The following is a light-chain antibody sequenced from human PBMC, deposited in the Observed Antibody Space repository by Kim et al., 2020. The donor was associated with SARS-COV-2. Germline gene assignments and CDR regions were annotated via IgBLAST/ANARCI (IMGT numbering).Light chain of an antibody. CDR1: QSISSY. V-gene: IGKV1-39*01. CDR3: QQSYSVPWT. J-gene: IGKJ1*01. CDR2: AAS. Sequence: ASVGDRVTITCRASQSISSYLNWYQQKPGKAPKILIYAASSLQSGVPSRFSGSGSGTDFTLTISSLQTEDFASYYCQQSYSVPWTFGQGTKVEIK.